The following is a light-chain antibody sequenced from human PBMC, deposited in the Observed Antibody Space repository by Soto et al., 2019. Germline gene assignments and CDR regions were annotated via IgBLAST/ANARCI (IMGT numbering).Light chain of an antibody. J-gene: IGKJ5*01. CDR3: QQRSNWPPIT. CDR2: DAS. Sequence: EIVLTQFPGTLSLSPGERATLSCRASQSVSSRYLAWYQQKPGQAPRLLIYDASSRPTGIPDRFSGSGSGTDFTLTISRLEPEDFAVYYCQQRSNWPPITFGQGTRLEIK. V-gene: IGKV3D-20*02. CDR1: QSVSSRY.